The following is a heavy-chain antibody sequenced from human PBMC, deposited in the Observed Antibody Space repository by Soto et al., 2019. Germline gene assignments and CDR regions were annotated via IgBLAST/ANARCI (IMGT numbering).Heavy chain of an antibody. J-gene: IGHJ3*02. CDR3: ERDCSGGSCDPALDI. D-gene: IGHD2-15*01. CDR1: GFTLSSYS. V-gene: IGHV3-21*01. Sequence: GGALRLSCAASGFTLSSYSMNWVRQAPRKGLEWVSSISSSSSYIYYADSVKGRFTISRDNAKNSLYLQMNSLRADDTAVYYSERDCSGGSCDPALDIRRHGTMVTVSS. CDR2: ISSSSSYI.